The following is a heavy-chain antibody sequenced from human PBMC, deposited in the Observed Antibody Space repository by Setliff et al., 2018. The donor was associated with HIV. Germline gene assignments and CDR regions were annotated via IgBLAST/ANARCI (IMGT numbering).Heavy chain of an antibody. V-gene: IGHV4-34*01. CDR1: GGSFSGFY. J-gene: IGHJ5*02. D-gene: IGHD3-3*01. CDR2: INHSGKT. CDR3: ARGFTIFGVGFSADPTGNWFDP. Sequence: PSETLSLTCAVYGGSFSGFYWSWLRQAPGKGLEWIGEINHSGKTNYNPSLKSRITLSVDTSENQFALKLASVTAADTAVYYCARGFTIFGVGFSADPTGNWFDPWGQGTLVTVSS.